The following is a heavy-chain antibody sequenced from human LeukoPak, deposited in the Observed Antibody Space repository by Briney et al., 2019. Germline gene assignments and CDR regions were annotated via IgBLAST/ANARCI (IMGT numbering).Heavy chain of an antibody. V-gene: IGHV4-59*01. CDR3: ARGGDDSSGYYVDRFDY. Sequence: ETLSLTCTVSGGSISSYYWSWIRQPPGKGLEWIGYIYYSGSTNYNPSLKRRVTISVDTSKNQFSLKLSSVMAADTAVYYCARGGDDSSGYYVDRFDYWGQGTLVTVSS. D-gene: IGHD3-22*01. J-gene: IGHJ4*02. CDR2: IYYSGST. CDR1: GGSISSYY.